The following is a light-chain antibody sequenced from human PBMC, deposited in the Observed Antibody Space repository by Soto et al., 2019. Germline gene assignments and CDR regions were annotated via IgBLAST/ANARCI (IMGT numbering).Light chain of an antibody. J-gene: IGLJ2*01. V-gene: IGLV1-40*01. Sequence: QSVLTQPPSVSGAPGQRVTISCTGSSSNIGAGYDVFWYQHFPGTAPKLLIFQNTNRPSGVPDRFSGSKSGTSASLAITGRQAEDEADCYCQSHDSSRNVVIFGGGTQLTVL. CDR2: QNT. CDR1: SSNIGAGYD. CDR3: QSHDSSRNVVI.